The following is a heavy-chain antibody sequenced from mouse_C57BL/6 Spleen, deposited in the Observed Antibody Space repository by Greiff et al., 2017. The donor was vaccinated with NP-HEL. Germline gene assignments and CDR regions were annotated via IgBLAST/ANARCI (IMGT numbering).Heavy chain of an antibody. CDR2: FYPGRGSI. Sequence: VKLMESGAELVKPGASVKLSCKASGYTFTEYTIHWVKQRSGQGLEWIGWFYPGRGSIKYNEKFKDKATLTADKSSSTVYMVLSRLTSVDSAVYFFDRHESGFITTVVATSCFDYWGEGTTLTVSS. V-gene: IGHV1-62-2*01. CDR3: DRHESGFITTVVATSCFDY. CDR1: GYTFTEYT. D-gene: IGHD1-1*01. J-gene: IGHJ2*01.